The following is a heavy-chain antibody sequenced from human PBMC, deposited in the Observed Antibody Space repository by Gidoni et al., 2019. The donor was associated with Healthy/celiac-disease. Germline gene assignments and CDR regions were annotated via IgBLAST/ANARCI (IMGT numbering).Heavy chain of an antibody. D-gene: IGHD5-18*01. Sequence: QVQLVQSGAEVKKPGSSVKVSCKASGVTVSSYAISWVRQAPGQGLEWMGGIIPIFGTANYAQKFQGRVTITADESTSTAYMERSSLRSEDTAVYYCARVGERGYSYGYYYYGMDVWGQGTTVTVSS. CDR1: GVTVSSYA. J-gene: IGHJ6*02. CDR3: ARVGERGYSYGYYYYGMDV. CDR2: IIPIFGTA. V-gene: IGHV1-69*01.